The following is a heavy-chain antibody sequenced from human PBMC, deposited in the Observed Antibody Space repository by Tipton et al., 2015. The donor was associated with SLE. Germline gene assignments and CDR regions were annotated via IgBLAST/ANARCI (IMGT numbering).Heavy chain of an antibody. J-gene: IGHJ4*02. CDR2: SNPSGST. D-gene: IGHD3-22*01. V-gene: IGHV4-34*01. CDR3: TRDPYYYDSSGSPYSY. Sequence: TLSLTCAVYGGSFSGYYWSWIRQPPGKGLEWIGESNPSGSTNYNPSLKSRVTISVDTSKNQLSLKLTSVTAADTSVYYCTRDPYYYDSSGSPYSYWGQGTLVTVSS. CDR1: GGSFSGYY.